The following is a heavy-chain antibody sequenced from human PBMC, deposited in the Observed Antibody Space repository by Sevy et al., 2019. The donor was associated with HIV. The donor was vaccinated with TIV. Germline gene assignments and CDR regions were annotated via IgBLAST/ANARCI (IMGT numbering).Heavy chain of an antibody. CDR2: INWNGVGT. CDR1: GLNFDDYG. J-gene: IGHJ4*02. Sequence: GESLKISCAASGLNFDDYGMSWVRQAPGKGLEWASAINWNGVGTSYADSVKGRFTISRDNAKNSLYVQMNSLRAEDTAFHCCAREWSCGGDCYYFDYWGQGTLVTVSS. D-gene: IGHD2-21*02. CDR3: AREWSCGGDCYYFDY. V-gene: IGHV3-20*04.